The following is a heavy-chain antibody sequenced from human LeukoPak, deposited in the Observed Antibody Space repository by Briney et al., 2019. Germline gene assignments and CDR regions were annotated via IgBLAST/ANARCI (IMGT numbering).Heavy chain of an antibody. CDR3: ARGIVLDAFDI. CDR1: GYSISSGYY. CDR2: IHHSGST. D-gene: IGHD2-15*01. J-gene: IGHJ3*02. Sequence: SETLSLTCTVSGYSISSGYYWGWIRQPPGKGLEWIGSIHHSGSTYNNPSLKSRVTISLDTSKNQFSLKLSSVTAADTAVYYCARGIVLDAFDIWGQGTMVTVSS. V-gene: IGHV4-38-2*02.